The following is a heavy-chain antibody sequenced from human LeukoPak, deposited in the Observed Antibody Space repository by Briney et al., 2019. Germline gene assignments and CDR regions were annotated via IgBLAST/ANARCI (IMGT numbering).Heavy chain of an antibody. Sequence: PSETLSLTCSVSGGSIIGHLWSWIRQPPGKGLEWIGDVFYSGSNNYNPSLKSRLTISLDTSKNQFSLNLRSVTATDTAMYYCARRNTADASIDFWGQGTLVTASP. D-gene: IGHD4-17*01. CDR1: GGSIIGHL. J-gene: IGHJ4*02. V-gene: IGHV4-59*08. CDR2: VFYSGSN. CDR3: ARRNTADASIDF.